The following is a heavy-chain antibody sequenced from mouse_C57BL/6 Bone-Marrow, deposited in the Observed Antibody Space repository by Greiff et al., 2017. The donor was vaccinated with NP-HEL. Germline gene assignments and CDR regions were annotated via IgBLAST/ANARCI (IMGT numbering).Heavy chain of an antibody. J-gene: IGHJ1*03. Sequence: QVQLQQSGAELVRPGASVTLSCKASGYTFTDYEMHWVKQTPVHGLAWIGAIDPETGGTASNQKFTGKAILHADKASSTAYMELRSLTSEDSAVYYCTPYYCGSSPYWYFDVWGTGTTVTVSS. CDR3: TPYYCGSSPYWYFDV. V-gene: IGHV1-15*01. D-gene: IGHD1-1*01. CDR1: GYTFTDYE. CDR2: IDPETGGT.